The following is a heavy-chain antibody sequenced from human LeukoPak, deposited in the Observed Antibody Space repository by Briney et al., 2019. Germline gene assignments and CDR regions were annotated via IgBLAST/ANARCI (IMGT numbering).Heavy chain of an antibody. V-gene: IGHV3-7*01. J-gene: IGHJ4*02. CDR1: SGYW. CDR3: AKTGIQVPFDY. CDR2: IKQDGSEK. Sequence: GGSLRLSCAAFSGYWMTWVRQAPGKGLEWVANIKQDGSEKYYVDSVKGRFTISRDNAKNSLFLQMNSLRAEDTAVYYCAKTGIQVPFDYWGQGTLVTVSS. D-gene: IGHD5-18*01.